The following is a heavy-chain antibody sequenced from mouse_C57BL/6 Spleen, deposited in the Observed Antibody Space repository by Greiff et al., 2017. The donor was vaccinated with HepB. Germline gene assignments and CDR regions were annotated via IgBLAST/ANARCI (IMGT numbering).Heavy chain of an antibody. Sequence: QVQLQQPGAELVRPGSSVKLSCKASGYTFTSYWMHWVKQRPIQGLEWIGNIDPSDSETHYNQKFKDKATLTVDKSSSTAYMQLSSLTSEDSAVYYCARWDDYDPHFDYWGQGTTLTVSS. V-gene: IGHV1-52*01. CDR2: IDPSDSET. J-gene: IGHJ2*01. CDR1: GYTFTSYW. CDR3: ARWDDYDPHFDY. D-gene: IGHD2-4*01.